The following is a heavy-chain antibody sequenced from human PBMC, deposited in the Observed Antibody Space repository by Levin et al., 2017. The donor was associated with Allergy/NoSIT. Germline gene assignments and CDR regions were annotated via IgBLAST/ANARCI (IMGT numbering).Heavy chain of an antibody. CDR2: ISSSSSYI. D-gene: IGHD6-6*01. CDR1: GFTFSSYS. V-gene: IGHV3-21*01. CDR3: ARGTSIAAPTGH. J-gene: IGHJ4*02. Sequence: SCAASGFTFSSYSMNWVRQAPGKGLEWVSSISSSSSYIYYADSVKGRFTISRDNAKNSLYLQMNSLRAEDTAVYYCARGTSIAAPTGHWGQGTLVTVSS.